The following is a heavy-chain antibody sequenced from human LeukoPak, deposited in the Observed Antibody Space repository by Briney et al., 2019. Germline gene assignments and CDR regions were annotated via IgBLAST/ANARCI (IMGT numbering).Heavy chain of an antibody. CDR3: ARDSRTKMSSDAFDI. D-gene: IGHD5-24*01. Sequence: ASVKVSCKASGGTFTTYAISWVRQAPGQGPEWMGGIIDTIANYPQKFQGRVTITTDESTDTAYMELSRLRSEDTAVYYCARDSRTKMSSDAFDIWGQGTMVTVSS. V-gene: IGHV1-69*05. J-gene: IGHJ3*02. CDR1: GGTFTTYA. CDR2: IIDTIA.